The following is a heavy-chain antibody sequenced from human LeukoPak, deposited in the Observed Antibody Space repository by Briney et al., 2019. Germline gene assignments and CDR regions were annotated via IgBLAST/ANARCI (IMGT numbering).Heavy chain of an antibody. CDR1: GYTFTSYA. J-gene: IGHJ4*02. D-gene: IGHD6-6*01. CDR3: ARDRLLKGRYFDY. Sequence: ASVKVSCKASGYTFTSYAMHWVRQAPGQRLEWMGWINAGNGNTKYSQKFQGRVTITRDTSASTAYMELSSLRSEDTAVYYCARDRLLKGRYFDYWGQGTLVTVSS. CDR2: INAGNGNT. V-gene: IGHV1-3*01.